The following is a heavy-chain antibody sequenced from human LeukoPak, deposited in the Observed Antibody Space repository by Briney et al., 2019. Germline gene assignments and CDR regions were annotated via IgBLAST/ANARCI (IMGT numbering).Heavy chain of an antibody. CDR1: GGSISSYY. D-gene: IGHD3-22*01. CDR2: IYYSGST. V-gene: IGHV4-59*01. Sequence: PSETLSLTCTVSGGSISSYYWSWIRQPPGKGLEWIGYIYYSGSTNYNPSLKSRVTISVDTSKNQFSLKLSSVTAADTAVYYCARDGGSSGYSPFDYWGQGTLVTVSS. CDR3: ARDGGSSGYSPFDY. J-gene: IGHJ4*02.